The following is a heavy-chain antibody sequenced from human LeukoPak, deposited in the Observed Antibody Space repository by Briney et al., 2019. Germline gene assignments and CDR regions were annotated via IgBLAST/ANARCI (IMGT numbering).Heavy chain of an antibody. J-gene: IGHJ5*02. D-gene: IGHD3-10*01. Sequence: PGGSLRLSCATSGFIFSNYWMSWVRQVAGKGLEWVASISQDGAASTYLDSLKGRFTISRDNAKSSLYLPMNSLIDDDTAIYLWLTAEYYWNPGSAWGQGALVTVSS. CDR1: GFIFSNYW. CDR3: LTAEYYWNPGSA. V-gene: IGHV3-7*01. CDR2: ISQDGAAS.